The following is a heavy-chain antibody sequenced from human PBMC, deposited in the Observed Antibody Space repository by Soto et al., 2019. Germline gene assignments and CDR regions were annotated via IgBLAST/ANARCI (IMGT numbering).Heavy chain of an antibody. CDR3: ARVEMATIDAYYYYGMDV. V-gene: IGHV1-69*02. D-gene: IGHD2-15*01. J-gene: IGHJ6*02. CDR2: IIPILGIA. Sequence: QVQLVQSGAEVKKPGSSVKVSCKASGGTFSSYTISWVRQAPGQGLEWMGRIIPILGIANYAQKFQGRVTITTDKSTSTAYMELSSLRSEDTAGYYCARVEMATIDAYYYYGMDVWGQGTTVTVYS. CDR1: GGTFSSYT.